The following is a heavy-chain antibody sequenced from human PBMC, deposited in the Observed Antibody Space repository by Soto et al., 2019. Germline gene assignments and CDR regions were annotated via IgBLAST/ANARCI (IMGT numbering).Heavy chain of an antibody. D-gene: IGHD4-17*01. V-gene: IGHV1-46*03. J-gene: IGHJ6*02. CDR2: INPSGGST. CDR3: ARRALAVTTDYYVMDV. Sequence: QVQLVQSGAEVKKPGASVKVSCKASGYTFTTYYVHWVRQAPGQGLEWMGIINPSGGSTTYAQKFQGRVTMTRDTSTSTVYMELSSLRSEDTAVYYCARRALAVTTDYYVMDVWGQGTTVIVSS. CDR1: GYTFTTYY.